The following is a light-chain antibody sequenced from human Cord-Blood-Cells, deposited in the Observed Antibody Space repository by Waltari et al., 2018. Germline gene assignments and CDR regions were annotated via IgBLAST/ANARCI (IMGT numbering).Light chain of an antibody. CDR3: SSYTSSSTWV. V-gene: IGLV2-14*01. J-gene: IGLJ3*02. CDR2: EVS. CDR1: SSDFGGYNY. Sequence: QSALTPPASVSGSPGQSITISCTGTSSDFGGYNYVSWYQQHPGKAPKLMIYEVSNRPSGVSNRFSGSKSGNTASLTISGLQAEDEADYYCSSYTSSSTWVFGGGTKLTVL.